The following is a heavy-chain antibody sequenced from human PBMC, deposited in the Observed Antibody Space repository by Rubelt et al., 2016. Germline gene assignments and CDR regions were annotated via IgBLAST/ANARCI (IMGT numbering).Heavy chain of an antibody. CDR3: ARHVVISAGCMDV. J-gene: IGHJ6*02. CDR1: GGSISSGGYY. CDR2: IYYSGST. V-gene: IGHV4-61*08. D-gene: IGHD2-15*01. Sequence: QVQLQESGPGLVKPSQTLSLTCTVSGGSISSGGYYWSWIRQPPGKGLEWIGYIYYSGSTNYNPSPSGRGTISVDTSKNRFSRRLSSVTAADTAVYYCARHVVISAGCMDVWGQGTTVTVSS.